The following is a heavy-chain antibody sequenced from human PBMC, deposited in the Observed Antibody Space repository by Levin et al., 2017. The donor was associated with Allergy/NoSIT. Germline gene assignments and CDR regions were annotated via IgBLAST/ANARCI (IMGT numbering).Heavy chain of an antibody. CDR2: ISRDGSRT. D-gene: IGHD2-2*01. Sequence: GGSLRLSCSASGFTFSHYGMHWVRQAPGKGLQWVATISRDGSRTYHSDSLRGRVSISRDNARNTVYLEMNGLRRDDSSVYYCARDYTDCSTTSCNYFYVYGTDGWGQRTTV. J-gene: IGHJ6*02. CDR1: GFTFSHYG. V-gene: IGHV3-30*04. CDR3: ARDYTDCSTTSCNYFYVYGTDG.